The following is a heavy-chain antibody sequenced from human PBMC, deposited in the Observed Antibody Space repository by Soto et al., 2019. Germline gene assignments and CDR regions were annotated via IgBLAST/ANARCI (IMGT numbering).Heavy chain of an antibody. CDR3: ARDLPGTVHYYYGMDV. CDR2: ISSSSSYI. J-gene: IGHJ6*02. V-gene: IGHV3-21*01. Sequence: GGSLRLSCAASGFTFSSYSMNWVRQAPGKGLEWVSSISSSSSYIYYADSVKGRFTISRDNAKNSLYLQMNSLRAEDTAVYYCARDLPGTVHYYYGMDVWGQGTTVTVSS. D-gene: IGHD4-17*01. CDR1: GFTFSSYS.